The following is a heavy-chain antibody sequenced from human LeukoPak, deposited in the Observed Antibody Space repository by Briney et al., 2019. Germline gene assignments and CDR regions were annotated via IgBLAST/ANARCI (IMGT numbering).Heavy chain of an antibody. V-gene: IGHV3-23*01. J-gene: IGHJ4*02. D-gene: IGHD6-19*01. CDR1: GFTFSSYA. CDR2: ISGSGGST. CDR3: AKDGDSSGWYGGY. Sequence: GGSLRLSCAASGFTFSSYAMSWVRQAPGKGLEWVSAISGSGGSTYYADSVKGRFTISRDNSKNTLYPQMNSLRAEDTAVYYCAKDGDSSGWYGGYWGQGTLVTVSS.